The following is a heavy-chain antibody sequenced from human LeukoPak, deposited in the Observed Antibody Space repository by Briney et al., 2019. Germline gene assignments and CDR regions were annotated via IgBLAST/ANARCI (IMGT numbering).Heavy chain of an antibody. CDR1: GGSISSGGYS. Sequence: SQTLSLTCAVSGGSISSGGYSWSWIRQSPGKGLEWIGYIYYSGNTNYNPSLKSRVTISVDTSKNQFSLKLRSVTAADTAVYYCAREYYDVLTGHSKGIDYWGQGILVTVSS. CDR3: AREYYDVLTGHSKGIDY. D-gene: IGHD3-9*01. V-gene: IGHV4-30-4*07. J-gene: IGHJ4*02. CDR2: IYYSGNT.